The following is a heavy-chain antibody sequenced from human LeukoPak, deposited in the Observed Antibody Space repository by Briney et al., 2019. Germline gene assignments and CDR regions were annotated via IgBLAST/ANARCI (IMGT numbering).Heavy chain of an antibody. D-gene: IGHD2-15*01. J-gene: IGHJ5*02. CDR2: INAGNDNT. CDR1: GYTFTSYA. CDR3: ARDLGYCTGGTCYPNWFDP. Sequence: ASVKVSCKASGYTFTSYAMHWVRQAPGQGLEWMGWINAGNDNTKYSQKFQGRVTITRDTSASTAYMELNSLRSEDTAVYYCARDLGYCTGGTCYPNWFDPWGQGTLVTVSS. V-gene: IGHV1-3*01.